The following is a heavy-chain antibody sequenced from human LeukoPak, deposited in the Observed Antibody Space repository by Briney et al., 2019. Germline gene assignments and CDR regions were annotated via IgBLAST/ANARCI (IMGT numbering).Heavy chain of an antibody. CDR1: GFTFSSSW. V-gene: IGHV3-7*01. CDR2: IKQDGSEK. D-gene: IGHD6-13*01. CDR3: ARHSGNSSPNVDCDI. J-gene: IGHJ3*02. Sequence: GGSLRLSCAAAGFTFSSSWMSWVRQAPGKWLEWVANIKQDGSEKYYVDSVKDRFTISRDNAKNTRYLQMNSLRVEDTAVYYCARHSGNSSPNVDCDIGGQGPRVSV.